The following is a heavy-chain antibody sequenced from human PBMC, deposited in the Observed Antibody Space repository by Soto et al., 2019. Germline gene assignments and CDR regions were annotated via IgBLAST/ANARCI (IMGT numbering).Heavy chain of an antibody. CDR1: GFTFSSDA. CDR3: ARDGWAD. Sequence: EAQMLESGGALIQPGGSLRLSCVASGFTFSSDAMSWVRQAPGKGLEWVSAITGSGDNTYYADSVEGRFTISRDNSKDTVYLQMNSLRAEDTAVYYCARDGWADWGQGTLVTVSS. J-gene: IGHJ4*02. D-gene: IGHD1-26*01. V-gene: IGHV3-23*01. CDR2: ITGSGDNT.